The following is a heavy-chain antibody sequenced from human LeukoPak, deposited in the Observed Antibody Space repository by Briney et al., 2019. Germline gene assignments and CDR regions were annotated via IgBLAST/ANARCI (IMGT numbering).Heavy chain of an antibody. Sequence: PGGSLRLSCAASGFTFSSYSMNWVRQAPGKGLEWVSYISSSSSTIYYADSVKGRFTISRDNAMNSLYLQMNSLRAEDTAVYYCAREYCGGDCYYPGWFDPWGQGTLVTVSS. CDR3: AREYCGGDCYYPGWFDP. CDR1: GFTFSSYS. J-gene: IGHJ5*02. V-gene: IGHV3-48*01. D-gene: IGHD2-21*01. CDR2: ISSSSSTI.